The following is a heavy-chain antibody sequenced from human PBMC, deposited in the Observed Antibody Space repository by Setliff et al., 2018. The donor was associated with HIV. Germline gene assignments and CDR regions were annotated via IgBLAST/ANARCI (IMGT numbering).Heavy chain of an antibody. V-gene: IGHV7-4-1*01. CDR2: IKTDSGSP. CDR1: GYTFTTYG. Sequence: ASVKVSCKPSGYTFTTYGLSWVRQAPGQGLEWMGWIKTDSGSPTYAPGFTGRFVFSVDTSVTTAYLQILSLKAEDTAVYYCARALYGDYGGDLNWLDPWGQGTLVTVSS. CDR3: ARALYGDYGGDLNWLDP. D-gene: IGHD4-17*01. J-gene: IGHJ5*02.